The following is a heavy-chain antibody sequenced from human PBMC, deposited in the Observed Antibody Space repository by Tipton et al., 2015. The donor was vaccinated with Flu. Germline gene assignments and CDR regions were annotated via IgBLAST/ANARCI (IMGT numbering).Heavy chain of an antibody. V-gene: IGHV3-74*01. CDR2: INTDGSTT. CDR3: TRDSHYYGSSASLDIDF. Sequence: VQLVQSGGGVVQPGGSLRLSCAASGFPFSGYWFHWVRQSPGGGLVWLSRINTDGSTTDYADFVEGRFTVSRDNARNTVYLQMNNLRAEDTALYYCTRDSHYYGSSASLDIDFWGQGTMVTVSS. CDR1: GFPFSGYW. D-gene: IGHD3-22*01. J-gene: IGHJ3*01.